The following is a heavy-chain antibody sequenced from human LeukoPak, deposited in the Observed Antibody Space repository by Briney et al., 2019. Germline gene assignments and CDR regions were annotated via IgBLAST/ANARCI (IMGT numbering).Heavy chain of an antibody. D-gene: IGHD5-24*01. CDR1: GFTFRNYL. Sequence: GGSLRLSCAVSGFTFRNYLMHWVRQPPGQGLVWVSRINQDESRAYADSVKGRFTVSRDNDKNMLYLQLNGLRAEDTAVYFCGRGGDGIDVWGQGTTVIVSS. V-gene: IGHV3-74*01. J-gene: IGHJ3*01. CDR2: INQDESRA. CDR3: GRGGDGIDV.